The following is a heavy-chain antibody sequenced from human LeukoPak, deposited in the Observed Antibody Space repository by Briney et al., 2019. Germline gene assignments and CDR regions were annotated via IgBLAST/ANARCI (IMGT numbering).Heavy chain of an antibody. CDR2: ISSTSTYI. D-gene: IGHD1-26*01. V-gene: IGHV3-21*01. CDR1: GFTVSSNC. Sequence: PGGSLRLSCAASGFTVSSNCMSWVRQAPGKGLEWVSSISSTSTYIYYADSVKGRFTISRDNAKNSLYLQMNSLRAEDTAVYYCACLVGATQDVWGKGTTVIVSS. CDR3: ACLVGATQDV. J-gene: IGHJ6*04.